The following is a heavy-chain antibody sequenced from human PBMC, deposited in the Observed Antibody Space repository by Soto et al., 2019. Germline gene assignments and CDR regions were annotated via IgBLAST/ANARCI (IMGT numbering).Heavy chain of an antibody. CDR3: ARDPRTARASAMDV. CDR1: GFTFSSYS. J-gene: IGHJ6*02. Sequence: GGSLRLSCVASGFTFSSYSMSWVRQAPGKGLEWVSGFRSGGDDGTTYYADSVKGRFTISRDNSKNTLYLQMTSLRAEDTAVYYCARDPRTARASAMDVWGQGTTVTVSS. D-gene: IGHD6-6*01. V-gene: IGHV3-23*01. CDR2: FRSGGDDGTT.